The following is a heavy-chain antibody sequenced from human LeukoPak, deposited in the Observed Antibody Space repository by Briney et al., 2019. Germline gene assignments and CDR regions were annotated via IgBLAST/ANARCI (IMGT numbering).Heavy chain of an antibody. CDR2: IYHSGSN. V-gene: IGHV4-38-2*02. D-gene: IGHD3-10*01. CDR3: ARSRVLISGGDL. Sequence: PSETQSLTCNVSGYSISNGYYWGWIRQPPGKGLEWIGIIYHSGSNHYNPSLKSRVSISVDTSKNQFSLKLSSVTAADTAVYYCARSRVLISGGDLWGRGTLVTVSS. J-gene: IGHJ2*01. CDR1: GYSISNGYY.